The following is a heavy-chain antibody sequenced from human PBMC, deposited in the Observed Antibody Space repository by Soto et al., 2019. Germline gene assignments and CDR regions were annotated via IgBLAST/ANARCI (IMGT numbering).Heavy chain of an antibody. CDR2: ISAYNGNT. V-gene: IGHV1-18*01. CDR3: ARVIFYVVRGDDAFDI. J-gene: IGHJ3*02. D-gene: IGHD3-10*01. CDR1: GLALTCNA. Sequence: ASVKASSKAPGLALTCNAICWVHQAPGQGLEWMGWISAYNGNTNYAQKLQGRVTMTTDTSTSTAYMELRSLRSDDTAVYYCARVIFYVVRGDDAFDIWGQGTMVTVSS.